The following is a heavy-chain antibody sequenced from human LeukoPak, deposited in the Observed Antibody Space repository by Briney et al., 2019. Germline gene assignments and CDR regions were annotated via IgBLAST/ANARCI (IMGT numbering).Heavy chain of an antibody. CDR1: GGSFSGYY. CDR2: INHSGST. V-gene: IGHV4-34*01. D-gene: IGHD3-3*01. CDR3: ARGTIFGEVTPYYYYYYYMDV. J-gene: IGHJ6*03. Sequence: SETLSLTCAVYGGSFSGYYWSWIRQPPGKGLEWIGEINHSGSTNYNPSLKSRVTISVDTSKNQFSLKLSSVTAADTAVYYCARGTIFGEVTPYYYYYYYMDVWGKGTTVTVSS.